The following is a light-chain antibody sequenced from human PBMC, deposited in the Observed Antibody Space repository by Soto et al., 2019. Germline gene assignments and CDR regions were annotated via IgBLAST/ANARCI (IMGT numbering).Light chain of an antibody. CDR3: QQRSNLIT. V-gene: IGKV3-11*01. J-gene: IGKJ4*01. CDR2: DAS. Sequence: EIVLTQSPATLSVSPGERATLSCRASQSVSVYLDWYQQKSGQAPRLLIYDASKRATGIPARFSGSGSGTDFTRTISSLEPEDIAVYYCQQRSNLITFGGGTKVEIK. CDR1: QSVSVY.